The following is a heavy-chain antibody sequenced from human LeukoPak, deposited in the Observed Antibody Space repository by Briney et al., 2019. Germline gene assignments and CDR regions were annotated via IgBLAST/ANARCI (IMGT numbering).Heavy chain of an antibody. J-gene: IGHJ4*02. CDR2: IRSKANSYAT. Sequence: GGSLRLSCTASGFTFSGSAMHWVRQASGKGLEWVGRIRSKANSYATVYAASVKGRFTISRDDSKNTAYLQMNSLKTEDTAVYYCARDWPTAMVMNWGQGTLVTVSS. D-gene: IGHD5-18*01. V-gene: IGHV3-73*01. CDR3: ARDWPTAMVMN. CDR1: GFTFSGSA.